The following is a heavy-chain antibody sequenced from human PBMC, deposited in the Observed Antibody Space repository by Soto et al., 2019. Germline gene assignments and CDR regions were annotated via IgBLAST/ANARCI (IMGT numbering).Heavy chain of an antibody. D-gene: IGHD3-3*01. CDR1: GYPVTAYY. V-gene: IGHV1-2*02. J-gene: IGHJ3*02. CDR2: INPATGAA. CDR3: ARGGGVGVAGSAAFDM. Sequence: QLHLVQSGAVVKKTGASVTVSCSASGYPVTAYYMHWVRQAPGRGLEWMGGINPATGAAKYTQTFRGGVTMTRATSTSTVFMELSGRTSEKTAVFYWARGGGVGVAGSAAFDMWGQGTLVTVSS.